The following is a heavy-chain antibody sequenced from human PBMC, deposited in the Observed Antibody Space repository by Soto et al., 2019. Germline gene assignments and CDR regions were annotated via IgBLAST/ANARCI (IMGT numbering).Heavy chain of an antibody. CDR2: IYYSGST. J-gene: IGHJ6*02. CDR1: GGSISSSSYY. CDR3: ARHVRDDFWSGYEGEDYYYGMDV. V-gene: IGHV4-39*01. D-gene: IGHD3-3*01. Sequence: PSETLSLTCTVSGGSISSSSYYWGWIRQPPGKGLEWIGSIYYSGSTYYNPSLKSRVTISVDTSKNQFSLKLSSVTAADTAVYYCARHVRDDFWSGYEGEDYYYGMDVWGQGTTVTVS.